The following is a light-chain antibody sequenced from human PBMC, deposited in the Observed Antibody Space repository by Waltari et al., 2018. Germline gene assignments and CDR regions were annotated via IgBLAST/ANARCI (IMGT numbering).Light chain of an antibody. CDR1: QSIRSW. CDR2: KAS. CDR3: QQYNSYSGYT. Sequence: DIQMTQSPSTLSASVGDRVTITCRASQSIRSWLAWYQQKPGKAPKLLIYKASSLESGVPSRFSGSGSGTEFTLTSSSLQPDDFATYYCQQYNSYSGYTFGQGTKLEIK. J-gene: IGKJ2*01. V-gene: IGKV1-5*03.